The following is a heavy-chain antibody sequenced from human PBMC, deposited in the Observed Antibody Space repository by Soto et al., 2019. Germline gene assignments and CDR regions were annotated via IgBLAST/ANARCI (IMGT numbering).Heavy chain of an antibody. V-gene: IGHV3-48*03. CDR2: ITGTGTSI. CDR1: GFIFSSYE. CDR3: ARDRGVTSYYYYGLDV. D-gene: IGHD2-21*02. J-gene: IGHJ6*02. Sequence: GGSLRLSCAASGFIFSSYEMNWVRQAPGKGLEWVSYITGTGTSIYYADSVKGRFTISRDNAKNSLYLQMNSLRAEDTAVYYCARDRGVTSYYYYGLDVWGQGTTVTVSS.